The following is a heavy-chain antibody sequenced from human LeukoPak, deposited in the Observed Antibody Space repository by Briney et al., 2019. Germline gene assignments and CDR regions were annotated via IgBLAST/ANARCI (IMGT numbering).Heavy chain of an antibody. D-gene: IGHD3-22*01. J-gene: IGHJ4*02. CDR2: ISSSGSTT. CDR3: ARDNYDSSGYYFD. CDR1: GFTFSSYE. V-gene: IGHV3-48*03. Sequence: PGGSLRLSCAASGFTFSSYEMNWVRQAPGKGLDWVSYISSSGSTTHYADSVKGRFTISRDNAKKSLYLQMNSLRAEDTAVYYCARDNYDSSGYYFDWGQGTLVTVSS.